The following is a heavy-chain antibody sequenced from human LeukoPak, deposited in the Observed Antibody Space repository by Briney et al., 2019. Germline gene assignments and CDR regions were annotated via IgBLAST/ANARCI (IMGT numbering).Heavy chain of an antibody. V-gene: IGHV3-7*01. CDR1: GFTFSSYW. Sequence: GGSLRLSCAASGFTFSSYWMSWVRQAPGKGLEWVANIKQDGSEKYYVDSVKGRFTISRDNAKNSLYLQMNSLRAEDTAVYYCARDDDDIVVVPAAIHFDYWGQGTLVTVSS. CDR3: ARDDDDIVVVPAAIHFDY. J-gene: IGHJ4*02. D-gene: IGHD2-2*01. CDR2: IKQDGSEK.